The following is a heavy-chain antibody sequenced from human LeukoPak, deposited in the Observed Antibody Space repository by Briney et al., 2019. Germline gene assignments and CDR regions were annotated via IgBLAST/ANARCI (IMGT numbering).Heavy chain of an antibody. CDR2: IRSKADNDAT. Sequence: PGGSLRLSCAASGFILSGSVLLWVRQASGRGLEWVGRIRSKADNDATAYGASVKGRFTISRDDSRNTAYQQLNSLKTEDTAVYYCTQSNYWGQGALVTVSS. V-gene: IGHV3-73*01. J-gene: IGHJ4*02. CDR3: TQSNY. CDR1: GFILSGSV.